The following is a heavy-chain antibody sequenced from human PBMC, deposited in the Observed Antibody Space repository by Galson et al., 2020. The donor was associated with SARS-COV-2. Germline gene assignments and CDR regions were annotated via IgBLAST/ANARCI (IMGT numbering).Heavy chain of an antibody. D-gene: IGHD1-26*01. CDR3: ARDQREDWYCDL. Sequence: QLGESLKISCAASGFTFSSYGMHWVRQAPGKGLEWVAVIWYDGSNKYYADSVKGRFTISRDNSKNTLYLQMNSLRAEDTAVYYCARDQREDWYCDLWGRGTLVTVAS. J-gene: IGHJ2*01. CDR1: GFTFSSYG. CDR2: IWYDGSNK. V-gene: IGHV3-33*01.